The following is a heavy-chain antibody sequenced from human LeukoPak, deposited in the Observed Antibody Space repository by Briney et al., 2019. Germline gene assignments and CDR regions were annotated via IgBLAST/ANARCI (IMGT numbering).Heavy chain of an antibody. Sequence: GGSLRLSCAASGFAFSDYYMTWVRQAPGKGLEWISYISISGDDKYYADSVKGRFTISRDNAKDSLYLQMNSLRAEDTAVYYCARSMITVASTAWAYWGQGTLVTVSS. CDR3: ARSMITVASTAWAY. J-gene: IGHJ4*02. CDR1: GFAFSDYY. CDR2: ISISGDDK. D-gene: IGHD6-19*01. V-gene: IGHV3-11*01.